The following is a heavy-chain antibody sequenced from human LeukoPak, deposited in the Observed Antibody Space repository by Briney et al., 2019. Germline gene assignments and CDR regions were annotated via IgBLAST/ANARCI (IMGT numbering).Heavy chain of an antibody. Sequence: GGSLRLSCAASGFTFSSYNMNWIRQAPGKGLEWVSSISSSSNYIYYADSVKGRFTISRDNAKDSLYLQMNSLRAEDTAVYYCARAPGAITMIVGFDYWGQGTLVTVSS. CDR3: ARAPGAITMIVGFDY. V-gene: IGHV3-21*01. J-gene: IGHJ4*02. D-gene: IGHD3-22*01. CDR1: GFTFSSYN. CDR2: ISSSSNYI.